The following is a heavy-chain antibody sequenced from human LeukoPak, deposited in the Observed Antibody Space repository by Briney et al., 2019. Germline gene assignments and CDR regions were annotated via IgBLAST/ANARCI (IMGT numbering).Heavy chain of an antibody. D-gene: IGHD3-22*01. CDR3: AKDIGSGYYYYFRD. Sequence: GRSLRLSCAASGFTFDDYAMHWVRQAPGKGLEWVSGISWNSGSIGYADSVEGRFTISRDNAKNSLYLQMTSLRAEDTALYYCAKDIGSGYYYYFRDWGQGTLVTVSS. V-gene: IGHV3-9*01. CDR1: GFTFDDYA. CDR2: ISWNSGSI. J-gene: IGHJ4*02.